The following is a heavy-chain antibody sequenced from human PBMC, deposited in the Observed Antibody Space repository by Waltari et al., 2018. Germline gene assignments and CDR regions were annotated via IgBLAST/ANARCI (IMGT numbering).Heavy chain of an antibody. Sequence: QVQLVESGGAVVQTGRSLRRSCAVSGFHFCTYAMPWVRQAPGKGLEWVAFISSDGTYKYYANSLRGRFTISRDNSKKTLFLQVNSLITDDTALYYCARVPRGSIIPSLYYFDYWGQGTLVTVSS. CDR2: ISSDGTYK. D-gene: IGHD3-10*01. CDR3: ARVPRGSIIPSLYYFDY. J-gene: IGHJ4*02. V-gene: IGHV3-30*16. CDR1: GFHFCTYA.